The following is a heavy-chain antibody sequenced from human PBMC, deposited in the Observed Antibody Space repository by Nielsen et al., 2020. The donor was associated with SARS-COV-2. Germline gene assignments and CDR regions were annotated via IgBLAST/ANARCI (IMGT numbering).Heavy chain of an antibody. J-gene: IGHJ6*02. CDR1: GFTFSSYA. Sequence: GGSLRLSCAASGFTFSSYAMSWVRQAPGKGLEWVSAISGSGGSTYYADSVKGRFTISRDNSKNTLYLQMNSLRAEDMAVYYCAKDKYQLLNYGMDVWGQGTTVTVSS. V-gene: IGHV3-23*01. D-gene: IGHD2-2*01. CDR3: AKDKYQLLNYGMDV. CDR2: ISGSGGST.